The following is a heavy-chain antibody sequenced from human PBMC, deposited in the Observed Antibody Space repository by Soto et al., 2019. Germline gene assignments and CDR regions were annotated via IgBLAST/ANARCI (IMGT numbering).Heavy chain of an antibody. D-gene: IGHD3-10*01. CDR2: INSDGSST. J-gene: IGHJ2*01. CDR3: AKATMGNWYFDL. Sequence: XVSLRLSFAASGFTVSSYCMHWVRQAPGKGLVWVSRINSDGSSTSYADSVKGRFTISRDNAKDTLYLQMNSLRAEDTAVYYSAKATMGNWYFDLCGRRTLVTVSS. V-gene: IGHV3-74*01. CDR1: GFTVSSYC.